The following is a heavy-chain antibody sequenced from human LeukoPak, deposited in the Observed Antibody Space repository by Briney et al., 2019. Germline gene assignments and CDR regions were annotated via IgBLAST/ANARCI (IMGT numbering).Heavy chain of an antibody. CDR2: IWYDGSNK. Sequence: GGSLRLSCAASGFTFSSYGMHWVRQAPGKGLEWVAVIWYDGSNKYHADSVKGRFTISRDNSKNTLYLQMNSLRAEDTAVYYCAKGNYYDSSGYLDYWGQGTLVTVSS. CDR1: GFTFSSYG. CDR3: AKGNYYDSSGYLDY. J-gene: IGHJ4*02. V-gene: IGHV3-33*06. D-gene: IGHD3-22*01.